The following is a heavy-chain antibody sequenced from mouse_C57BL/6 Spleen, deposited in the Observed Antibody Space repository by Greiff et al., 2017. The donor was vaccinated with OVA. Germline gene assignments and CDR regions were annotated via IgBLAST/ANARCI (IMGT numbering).Heavy chain of an antibody. D-gene: IGHD1-1*01. CDR1: GYTFTSYW. J-gene: IGHJ1*03. CDR2: IHPNSGST. CDR3: AREPSYYGSSYGGYFDV. Sequence: QVQLQQPGAELVKPGASVKLSCKASGYTFTSYWMHWVKQRPGQGLEWIGMIHPNSGSTNYNEKFKSKGTLTVDKSSSTASMQLCSLTSEDSAVYYCAREPSYYGSSYGGYFDVWGTGTTVTVSS. V-gene: IGHV1-64*01.